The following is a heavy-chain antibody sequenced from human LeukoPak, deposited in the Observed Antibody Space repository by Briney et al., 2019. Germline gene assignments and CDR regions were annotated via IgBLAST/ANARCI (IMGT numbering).Heavy chain of an antibody. CDR3: ASSHCAAARRPYFDC. V-gene: IGHV3-74*01. J-gene: IGHJ4*02. Sequence: PGGSLRLSCAASGFTFSSYWMHWVRQAPGKGLVWVSPINSDGSTTNYADSVKGRLTISRDNAKNTLYLQMNSLRAEDTAVYYCASSHCAAARRPYFDCWGQGTLVTVSS. CDR2: INSDGSTT. CDR1: GFTFSSYW. D-gene: IGHD2-8*02.